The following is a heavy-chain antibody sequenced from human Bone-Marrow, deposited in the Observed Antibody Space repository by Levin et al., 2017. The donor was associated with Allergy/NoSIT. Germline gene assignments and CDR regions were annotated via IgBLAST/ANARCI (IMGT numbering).Heavy chain of an antibody. CDR1: GYTFTGYY. J-gene: IGHJ4*02. CDR2: INPNSGGT. V-gene: IGHV1-2*06. Sequence: ASVKVSCKASGYTFTGYYMHWVRQAPGQGLEWMGRINPNSGGTNYAQKFQGRVTMTRDTSISTAYMELSRLRSDDTAVYYCAREGGGRYCSGGSCYGDYWGQGTLVTVSS. D-gene: IGHD2-15*01. CDR3: AREGGGRYCSGGSCYGDY.